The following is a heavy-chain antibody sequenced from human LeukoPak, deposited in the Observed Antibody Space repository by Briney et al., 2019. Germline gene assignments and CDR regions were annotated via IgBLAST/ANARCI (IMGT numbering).Heavy chain of an antibody. J-gene: IGHJ6*02. V-gene: IGHV1-2*06. Sequence: ASVKVSCKASGYTFTGYYMHWVRQAPGQGLEWMGRINPNSGGTNYAQKFQGRVTMTRDTSISTACMELSRLRSDDTAVYYCARRKDSVTHAGYGMDVWGQGTTVTVSS. D-gene: IGHD4-17*01. CDR2: INPNSGGT. CDR3: ARRKDSVTHAGYGMDV. CDR1: GYTFTGYY.